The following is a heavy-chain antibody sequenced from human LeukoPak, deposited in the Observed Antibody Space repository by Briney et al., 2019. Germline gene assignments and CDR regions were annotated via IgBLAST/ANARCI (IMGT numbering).Heavy chain of an antibody. V-gene: IGHV3-7*01. D-gene: IGHD3-3*01. CDR1: GFTFSDYW. CDR2: IKEDGSEQ. CDR3: TKRWSVNWFDP. Sequence: GGSLRLSCAASGFTFSDYWMSWVRQAPGKGLEWVANIKEDGSEQYYVDAVKGRFTVSRDNDRKSVYLQMNSLRADDTAVYYCTKRWSVNWFDPWGQGTLVTVSS. J-gene: IGHJ5*02.